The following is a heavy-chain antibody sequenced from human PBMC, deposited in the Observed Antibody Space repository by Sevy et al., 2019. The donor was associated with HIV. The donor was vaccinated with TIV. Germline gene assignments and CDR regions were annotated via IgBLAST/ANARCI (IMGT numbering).Heavy chain of an antibody. CDR1: GFTFTLYA. J-gene: IGHJ4*02. V-gene: IGHV3-30-3*01. D-gene: IGHD2-21*02. CDR2: ISYSGTNK. Sequence: GGSLRLSCAASGFTFTLYAIHWVRQAPGKGLEWVALISYSGTNKYYADSVKGRFTISRDDSKNTAYLQMNNLRTDDTAVYYCARVAVEYCTDDCYHRFDYWGQGTQVTVYS. CDR3: ARVAVEYCTDDCYHRFDY.